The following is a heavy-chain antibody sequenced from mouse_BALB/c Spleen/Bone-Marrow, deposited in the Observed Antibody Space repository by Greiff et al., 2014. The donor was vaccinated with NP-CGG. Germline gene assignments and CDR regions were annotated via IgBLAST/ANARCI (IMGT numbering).Heavy chain of an antibody. CDR1: GFTFSNYG. CDR2: INNNDGKT. J-gene: IGHJ4*01. D-gene: IGHD1-1*01. V-gene: IGHV5-6-3*01. Sequence: EVHLQESGGGLVKPGGSLKLSCAASGFTFSNYGMPWVRQTPEKRLELVGTINNNDGKTYSTDSVKGRFTISRDNSKNTLYLQMSSLKSEDTAVYYCAGDNGFYGLDHWGQGTSVTVSS. CDR3: AGDNGFYGLDH.